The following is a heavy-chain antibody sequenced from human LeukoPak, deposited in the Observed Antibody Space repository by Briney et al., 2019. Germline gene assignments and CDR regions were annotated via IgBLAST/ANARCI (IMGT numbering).Heavy chain of an antibody. Sequence: SETLSLTCAVYGGSFSGYYWSWIRQPPGKGLEWIGEINHSGSTNYNPSLKSQVTISVDTSKNQFSLKLSSVTAADTAVYYCARLGLWFGELGYGYWGQGTLVTVSS. CDR2: INHSGST. CDR1: GGSFSGYY. J-gene: IGHJ4*02. V-gene: IGHV4-34*01. CDR3: ARLGLWFGELGYGY. D-gene: IGHD3-10*01.